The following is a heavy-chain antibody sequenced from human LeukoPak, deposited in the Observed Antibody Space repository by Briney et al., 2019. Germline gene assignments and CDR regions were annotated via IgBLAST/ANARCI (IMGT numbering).Heavy chain of an antibody. J-gene: IGHJ4*02. CDR3: ARDRVYDSSGYYEYAFDY. D-gene: IGHD3-22*01. CDR2: VYSSGST. Sequence: GGSLRLSCAVSGFTVSDNYMSWVRQAPGKGLEWVSVVYSSGSTYYADSVKGRFTISRDNSKNTLYLQMISLRAEDTAVYYCARDRVYDSSGYYEYAFDYWGQGILVTVSS. V-gene: IGHV3-53*01. CDR1: GFTVSDNY.